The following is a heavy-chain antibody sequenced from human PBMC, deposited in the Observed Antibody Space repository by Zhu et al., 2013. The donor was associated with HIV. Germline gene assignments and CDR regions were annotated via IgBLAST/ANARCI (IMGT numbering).Heavy chain of an antibody. Sequence: QVQLEQSGAEVKKPGTSVRVSCRTSSFTINQHYVNWVRQVPGQGLEWMGWINPNSGGTNYAQKFQGRVTMTRDTSISTAYMELSRLRSDDTAVYYCARGQAGYSSGWYYFDYWGQGTLVTVSS. CDR2: INPNSGGT. CDR1: SFTINQHY. J-gene: IGHJ4*02. D-gene: IGHD6-19*01. CDR3: ARGQAGYSSGWYYFDY. V-gene: IGHV1-2*02.